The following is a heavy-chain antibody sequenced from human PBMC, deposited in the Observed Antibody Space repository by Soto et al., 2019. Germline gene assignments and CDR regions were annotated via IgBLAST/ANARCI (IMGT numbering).Heavy chain of an antibody. CDR3: ARDREDGSGTKYNWFDS. J-gene: IGHJ5*01. CDR1: GGTFGNLG. CDR2: TIPIFDTP. V-gene: IGHV1-69*01. Sequence: QMQLVQSGAEVKKPGSSVKISCKASGGTFGNLGISWLRQAPGQGLEWMGGTIPIFDTPHYAEKFRDRVTITADATTTAYLELTSLTSADTATYYYARDREDGSGTKYNWFDSWGQGTLVTVSS. D-gene: IGHD3-10*01.